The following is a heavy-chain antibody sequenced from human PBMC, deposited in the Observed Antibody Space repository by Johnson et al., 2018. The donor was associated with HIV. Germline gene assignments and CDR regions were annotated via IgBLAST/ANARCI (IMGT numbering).Heavy chain of an antibody. CDR2: IYSGGST. D-gene: IGHD2-21*02. CDR3: TTGRLLAAFDI. Sequence: VQLVESGGGLIQPGGSLRLSCAASGFTVSSNYMSWVRQAPGKGLEWVPVIYSGGSTYYEDSVKGRCTISRDNSKNTLYLQMNSLRAEDTAVYYCTTGRLLAAFDIWGQGTMVTVSS. V-gene: IGHV3-53*01. J-gene: IGHJ3*02. CDR1: GFTVSSNY.